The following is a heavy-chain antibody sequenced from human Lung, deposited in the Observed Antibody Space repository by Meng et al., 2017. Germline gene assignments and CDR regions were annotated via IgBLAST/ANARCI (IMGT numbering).Heavy chain of an antibody. V-gene: IGHV4-34*01. CDR1: VGSCKDYY. CDR2: INHSGST. Sequence: QVRLQQWAAGLLKPSGTLPHTCVVSVGSCKDYYWSWIRQPPWKGLEWIVEINHSGSTNYNPSRESRATISVDTSQNNLSLKLSSVTAADSAVYYCARGPTTMAHDFDYWGQGTLVTVSS. D-gene: IGHD4-11*01. J-gene: IGHJ4*02. CDR3: ARGPTTMAHDFDY.